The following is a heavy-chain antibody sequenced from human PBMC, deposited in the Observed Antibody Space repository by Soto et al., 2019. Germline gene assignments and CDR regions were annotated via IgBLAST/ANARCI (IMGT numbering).Heavy chain of an antibody. J-gene: IGHJ4*02. CDR3: ARGGGSSGLPLPHHFDS. V-gene: IGHV3-11*01. CDR2: ISYTGSTI. Sequence: VGSLRLSCAASGFTFSDYYMSWIRQAPGKGPEWISYISYTGSTIFYADSVKGRFTISRDNAENSLYLQMNSLRAEDTAMYYCARGGGSSGLPLPHHFDSWGQGTLVTVSS. CDR1: GFTFSDYY. D-gene: IGHD6-19*01.